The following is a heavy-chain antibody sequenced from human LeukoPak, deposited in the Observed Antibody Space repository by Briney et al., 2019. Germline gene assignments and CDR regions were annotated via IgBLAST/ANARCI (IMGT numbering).Heavy chain of an antibody. D-gene: IGHD5-24*01. V-gene: IGHV4-59*01. CDR1: GGSIRSYY. Sequence: SETLSLTCTVSGGSIRSYYWNWIRQPPGKGLEWIGNIYYNGTTNYNPSLKSRVTTSVDTSKNQFSLKLNSVTAADTAVYYCARGRRWLQFLFDYWGQGTLVTVSS. CDR3: ARGRRWLQFLFDY. J-gene: IGHJ4*02. CDR2: IYYNGTT.